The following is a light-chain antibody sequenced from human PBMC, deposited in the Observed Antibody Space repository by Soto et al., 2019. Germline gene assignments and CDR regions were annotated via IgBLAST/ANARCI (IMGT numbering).Light chain of an antibody. Sequence: QSVLAQPASVSGSPGQSITISCTATRSDVGDYNYVSWYQQHPGKAPKLIIYEVRKRPSGVSDRFSGSKSGSTASLTISGLQADDEADYYCCSYTPTTTVIFGRGTKV. CDR3: CSYTPTTTVI. CDR2: EVR. J-gene: IGLJ6*01. CDR1: RSDVGDYNY. V-gene: IGLV2-14*01.